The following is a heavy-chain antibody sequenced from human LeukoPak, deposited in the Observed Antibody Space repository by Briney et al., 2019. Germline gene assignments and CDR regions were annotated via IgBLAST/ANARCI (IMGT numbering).Heavy chain of an antibody. D-gene: IGHD6-13*01. Sequence: GGSLRLSCAASGFTFSSYWMHWVRQAPGKGLLWVSRSNSDGSSTSYADSVKGRFTISRDNAKNTLYLQMNGLRAEDTAVYYCARRIAAAAAPYYFDYWGQGTLVTVSS. CDR2: SNSDGSST. V-gene: IGHV3-74*01. CDR1: GFTFSSYW. CDR3: ARRIAAAAAPYYFDY. J-gene: IGHJ4*02.